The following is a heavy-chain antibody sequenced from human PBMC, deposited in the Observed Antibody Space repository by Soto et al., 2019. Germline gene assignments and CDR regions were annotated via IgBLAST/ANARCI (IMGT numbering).Heavy chain of an antibody. CDR1: GFTFSSYG. Sequence: GGSLRLSCAASGFTFSSYGMHWVRQAPGKGLEWVAVIWYDGSNKYYADSVKGRFTISRDNSKNTLYLQMNSPRAEDTAVYYCARSSRGYCSGGSCYSLVYYYYYGMDVWGQGTTVTVSS. CDR3: ARSSRGYCSGGSCYSLVYYYYYGMDV. V-gene: IGHV3-33*01. D-gene: IGHD2-15*01. J-gene: IGHJ6*02. CDR2: IWYDGSNK.